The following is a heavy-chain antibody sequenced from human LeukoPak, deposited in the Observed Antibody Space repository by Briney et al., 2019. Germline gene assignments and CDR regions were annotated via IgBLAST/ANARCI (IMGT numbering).Heavy chain of an antibody. V-gene: IGHV3-33*01. CDR1: GFTFSSYG. D-gene: IGHD3-3*01. CDR3: ARSPPPYDFWSGYSYYFDY. CDR2: IWYDGSNK. Sequence: PGGSLRLSCAASGFTFSSYGMHWVRQAPGMGLEWVAVIWYDGSNKYYADSVKGRFTISRDNAKNSLYLQMNSLRAEDTAVYYCARSPPPYDFWSGYSYYFDYWGQGTLVTVSS. J-gene: IGHJ4*02.